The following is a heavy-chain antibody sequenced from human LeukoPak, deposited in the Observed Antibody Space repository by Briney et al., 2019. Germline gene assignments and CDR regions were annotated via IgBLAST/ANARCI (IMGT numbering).Heavy chain of an antibody. CDR2: ISGSGGST. D-gene: IGHD3-16*01. CDR3: AKAPRFGARATEYYYYYMDV. CDR1: GFTFSSYA. J-gene: IGHJ6*03. V-gene: IGHV3-23*01. Sequence: PGGSLRLSCAASGFTFSSYAMTWVRQAPGKGLEWVSGISGSGGSTYYADSVKGRFTISRDNSKNTLYLQMNSLRAEDTAVYYCAKAPRFGARATEYYYYYMDVWGKGTTVTVSS.